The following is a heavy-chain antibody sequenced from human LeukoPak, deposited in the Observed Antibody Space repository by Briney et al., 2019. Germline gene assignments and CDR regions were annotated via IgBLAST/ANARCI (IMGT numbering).Heavy chain of an antibody. J-gene: IGHJ6*02. V-gene: IGHV1-2*04. Sequence: ASVKVSCKASGYTFTGYYMHWVRQAPGQGLEWMGWINPNSGGTNYAQKFQGWVTMTRDTSISTAYMELSRLRSDDTAVYYCARESIAAAGTINYYYYGMDVWGQGTTVTVSS. CDR3: ARESIAAAGTINYYYYGMDV. D-gene: IGHD6-13*01. CDR2: INPNSGGT. CDR1: GYTFTGYY.